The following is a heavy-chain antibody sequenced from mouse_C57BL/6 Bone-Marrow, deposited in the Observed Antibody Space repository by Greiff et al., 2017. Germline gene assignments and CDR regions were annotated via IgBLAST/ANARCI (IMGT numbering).Heavy chain of an antibody. CDR2: IYPGSGNT. Sequence: VKLMESGAELVRPGASVKLSCKASGYTFTDYYINWVKQRPGQGLEWIARIYPGSGNTYYNEKFKGKATLTAEKSSSTAYMQLSSLTSEDSAVYFCARRGPYYGSSYFDYWGQGTTLTVSS. D-gene: IGHD1-1*01. J-gene: IGHJ2*01. CDR3: ARRGPYYGSSYFDY. V-gene: IGHV1-76*01. CDR1: GYTFTDYY.